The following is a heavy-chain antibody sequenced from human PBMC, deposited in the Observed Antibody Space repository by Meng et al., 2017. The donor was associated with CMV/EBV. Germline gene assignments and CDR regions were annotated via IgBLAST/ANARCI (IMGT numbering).Heavy chain of an antibody. D-gene: IGHD3-3*01. CDR1: GGSFSGYY. Sequence: SQTLSLTCAVYGGSFSGYYWSWIRQPPGKGLEWIGEINHSGSTNYNPSLKSRVTISVDTSKNQFSLKLSSVTAADTAVYYCARARLGSGYPYYYYYGMDVRGQGTTVTVSS. CDR3: ARARLGSGYPYYYYYGMDV. CDR2: INHSGST. V-gene: IGHV4-34*01. J-gene: IGHJ6*02.